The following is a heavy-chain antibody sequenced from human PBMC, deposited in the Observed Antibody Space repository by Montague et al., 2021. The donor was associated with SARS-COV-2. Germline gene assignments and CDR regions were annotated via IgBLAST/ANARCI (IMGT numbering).Heavy chain of an antibody. CDR2: ISYDGSNK. V-gene: IGHV3-30-3*01. Sequence: SLRLSCAASGFTFSSYAMHWVRQAPGKGLEWVAVISYDGSNKYYADSVRGRFTISRDNSKNTLYLQMNSLRAEDTAVYYCAREGALLWFAFDIWGQGTMVIVSS. D-gene: IGHD3-10*01. CDR3: AREGALLWFAFDI. CDR1: GFTFSSYA. J-gene: IGHJ3*02.